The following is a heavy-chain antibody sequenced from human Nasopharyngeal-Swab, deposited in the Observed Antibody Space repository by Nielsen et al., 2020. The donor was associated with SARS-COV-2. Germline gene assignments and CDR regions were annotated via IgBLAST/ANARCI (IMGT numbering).Heavy chain of an antibody. Sequence: GGSLRLSCAASRFTFSFFSMNWVRQAPGKGLEWVASISSSGDYMYYADSVKGRFTISRGNSKNSLYLQMNNLRAEDTAVYYCARTGFSSTWRNAYDICGQGTMVTVSS. CDR3: ARTGFSSTWRNAYDI. CDR2: ISSSGDYM. V-gene: IGHV3-21*01. CDR1: RFTFSFFS. J-gene: IGHJ3*02. D-gene: IGHD3-9*01.